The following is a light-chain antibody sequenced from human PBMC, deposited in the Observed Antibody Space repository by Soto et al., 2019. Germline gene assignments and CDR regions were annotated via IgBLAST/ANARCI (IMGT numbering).Light chain of an antibody. J-gene: IGKJ1*01. V-gene: IGKV1-5*03. CDR1: QTISSW. CDR3: QQYSSYSEA. CDR2: KAS. Sequence: DIQTTQSPSTLSGSVGDRVTITCGASQTISSWLAWYQQKPGKAPKLLIYKASTLKSGVPSRFSGSGSGTEFSLTISSLQPDDFATFYCQQYSSYSEAFGQGTKVDI.